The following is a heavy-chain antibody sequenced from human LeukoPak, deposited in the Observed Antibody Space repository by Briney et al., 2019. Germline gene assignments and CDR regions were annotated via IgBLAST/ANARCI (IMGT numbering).Heavy chain of an antibody. Sequence: PSETLSLTCTVSGGSISSYYWSWIRQPPGKGLEWIGYIYYSGSTNYNPSLKSRVTISVDTSKNQFSLKLSYVTAADTAVYYCARPKVSGWYLGFDYWGQGTLVTVSS. D-gene: IGHD6-19*01. CDR1: GGSISSYY. V-gene: IGHV4-59*01. J-gene: IGHJ4*02. CDR2: IYYSGST. CDR3: ARPKVSGWYLGFDY.